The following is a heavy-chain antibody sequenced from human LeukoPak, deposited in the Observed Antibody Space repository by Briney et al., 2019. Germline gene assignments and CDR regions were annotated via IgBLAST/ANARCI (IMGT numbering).Heavy chain of an antibody. D-gene: IGHD2-2*01. CDR3: ARDALAAGYRLEWYYFDY. CDR2: ISSSSYYI. V-gene: IGHV3-21*01. Sequence: PGGSLRLSCAASGFTFSTYTMKWVRQAPGRGLEWVSSISSSSYYIYYAESVKGRFTIARDNAKNSLYLQMNSLRAGDTAVYYCARDALAAGYRLEWYYFDYWGQGTLVTVSS. CDR1: GFTFSTYT. J-gene: IGHJ4*02.